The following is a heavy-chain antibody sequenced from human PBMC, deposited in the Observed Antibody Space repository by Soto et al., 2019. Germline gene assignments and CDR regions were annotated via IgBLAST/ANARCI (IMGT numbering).Heavy chain of an antibody. CDR3: ARQALLLINWFDP. Sequence: PSEPQPVTCTVAGGYISSSSCYWGRNRQPPGKGLEWIGSIYYSGSTYYNPSLKSRVTISVDTSKNQFSLKLSSVTAADTAVYYCARQALLLINWFDPWGQGTLVTVSS. CDR2: IYYSGST. D-gene: IGHD2-15*01. V-gene: IGHV4-39*01. CDR1: GGYISSSSCY. J-gene: IGHJ5*02.